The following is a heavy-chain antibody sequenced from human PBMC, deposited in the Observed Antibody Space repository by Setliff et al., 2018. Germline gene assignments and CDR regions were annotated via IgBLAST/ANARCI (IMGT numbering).Heavy chain of an antibody. V-gene: IGHV1-18*01. CDR2: ISPYNGNT. CDR3: ARSSGPRVVLAADFDY. D-gene: IGHD5-12*01. Sequence: ASVKVSCKASGYTFTNFGFHWLRQAPGQGPEWMGCISPYNGNTNYAQKFQDRVTMTTDTSTATVYMELKNLRSDDTAVYYCARSSGPRVVLAADFDYWGQGTLVTVSS. CDR1: GYTFTNFG. J-gene: IGHJ4*02.